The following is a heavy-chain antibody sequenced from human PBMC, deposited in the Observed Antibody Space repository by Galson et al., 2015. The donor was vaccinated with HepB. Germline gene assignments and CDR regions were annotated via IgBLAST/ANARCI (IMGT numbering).Heavy chain of an antibody. Sequence: SLRLSCAASGFTFNSYAMHWVRQAPGKGLQWVAVMTYDGTNKFYARSVKGRFTISRDNSGNTLFLHMNSLRPEDTALYYCVKGGGYSAIRGRGGFDSWGQGALVTVSS. V-gene: IGHV3-30*04. J-gene: IGHJ4*02. CDR2: MTYDGTNK. CDR3: VKGGGYSAIRGRGGFDS. D-gene: IGHD5-12*01. CDR1: GFTFNSYA.